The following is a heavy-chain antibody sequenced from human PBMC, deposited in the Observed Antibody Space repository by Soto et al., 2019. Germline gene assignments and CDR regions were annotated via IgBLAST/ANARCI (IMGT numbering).Heavy chain of an antibody. CDR1: GYTFTSYD. CDR3: ATSTVAAEYFQH. J-gene: IGHJ1*01. Sequence: ASVKVSCKASGYTFTSYDINWVRQATGQGLEWLGLMNPNTGNTAYAQKFQGRVTMTRNTSISTVYMDLSSLRSEDTAVYYCATSTVAAEYFQHWGQGTLVTVSS. D-gene: IGHD2-15*01. V-gene: IGHV1-8*01. CDR2: MNPNTGNT.